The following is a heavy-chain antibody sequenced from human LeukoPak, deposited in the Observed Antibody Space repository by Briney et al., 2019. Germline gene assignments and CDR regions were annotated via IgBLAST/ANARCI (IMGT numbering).Heavy chain of an antibody. Sequence: SQTLSLTCVISGDSVSANSVGWHWIRQSPSRGLEWLGRTYYRSKWYNEYAVSMKSRIIISTDTSKNQFSLQLNSVTPDDTAVYYCSRGSWFDPWGQGTLVTVSS. CDR3: SRGSWFDP. CDR2: TYYRSKWYN. V-gene: IGHV6-1*01. CDR1: GDSVSANSVG. J-gene: IGHJ5*02.